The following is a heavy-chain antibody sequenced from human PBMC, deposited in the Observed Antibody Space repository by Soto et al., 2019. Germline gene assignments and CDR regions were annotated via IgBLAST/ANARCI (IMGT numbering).Heavy chain of an antibody. CDR3: AREXXXXXXXXXXXXXXGMDV. Sequence: QVQLVQSGAEVKKPGSSXKXSCXASGGTFSRYSITWVRQAPGHGLEWIGRIIPIFGIASYAQKFQGRVTITADESTSTAYMELSSLRSDDTAVYYCAREXXXXXXXXXXXXXXGMDVWGQGTTVTVSS. J-gene: IGHJ6*02. V-gene: IGHV1-69*08. CDR1: GGTFSRYS. CDR2: IIPIFGIA.